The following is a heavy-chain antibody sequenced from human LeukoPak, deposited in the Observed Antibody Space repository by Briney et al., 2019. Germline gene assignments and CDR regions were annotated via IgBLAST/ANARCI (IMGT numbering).Heavy chain of an antibody. CDR1: GGSIRGYY. CDR2: IYYSGGT. D-gene: IGHD6-19*01. Sequence: SDTLFLTCTVSGGSIRGYYWSWIRQPPGKGLEWIGYIYYSGGTNYNPSLKSRVTISVDTSKNQFSLKLTSVTAADTAVYYCARRAIAVTGLDYWGQGTLVTVSS. V-gene: IGHV4-59*08. J-gene: IGHJ4*02. CDR3: ARRAIAVTGLDY.